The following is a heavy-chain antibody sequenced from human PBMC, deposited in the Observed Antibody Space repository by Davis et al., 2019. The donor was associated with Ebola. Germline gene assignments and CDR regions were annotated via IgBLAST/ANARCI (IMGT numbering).Heavy chain of an antibody. CDR3: ARGIVGATN. D-gene: IGHD1-26*01. CDR2: INHSGST. V-gene: IGHV4-34*01. J-gene: IGHJ4*02. Sequence: MPSETLSLTCAVYGGSFSGYYWSWFRQPPGKGLEWIGEINHSGSTNYNPSLKSRVTISVDTSKNQFSLKLSSVTAADTAVYYCARGIVGATNWGQGTLVTVSS. CDR1: GGSFSGYY.